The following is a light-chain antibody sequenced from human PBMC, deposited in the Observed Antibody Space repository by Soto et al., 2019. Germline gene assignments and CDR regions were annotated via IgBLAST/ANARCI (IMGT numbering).Light chain of an antibody. CDR2: AAS. Sequence: IQLTQSPSSLSASVGDRVTITCRASQSIRSYLNWYKQKTGKAPKLLIYAASSLKTGVSSRLSGSGSGTDFTLTISNLKPEDFATYYCQQTSSTPTFGGGTKGEIK. J-gene: IGKJ4*01. CDR1: QSIRSY. CDR3: QQTSSTPT. V-gene: IGKV1-39*01.